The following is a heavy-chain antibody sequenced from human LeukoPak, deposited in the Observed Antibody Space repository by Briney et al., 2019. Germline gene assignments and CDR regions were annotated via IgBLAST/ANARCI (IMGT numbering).Heavy chain of an antibody. CDR1: GFTSSVHS. Sequence: GRSLRLSCVASGFTSSVHSMNWVRQAPGEVLEWVSYIRTSSNYIYYTDSMKGRFTISRDNGKNSLYLQMNSLRAEDTAMYYCTRVGSSSSDDAFDIWGQGTMVTVSS. J-gene: IGHJ3*02. V-gene: IGHV3-21*01. D-gene: IGHD6-6*01. CDR2: IRTSSNYI. CDR3: TRVGSSSSDDAFDI.